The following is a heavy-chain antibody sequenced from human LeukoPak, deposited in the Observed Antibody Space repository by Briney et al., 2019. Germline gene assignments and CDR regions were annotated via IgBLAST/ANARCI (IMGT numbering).Heavy chain of an antibody. V-gene: IGHV4-30-2*01. CDR1: GGSISSGGYY. Sequence: SETLSLTCTVSGGSISSGGYYWSWIRQPPGKGLEWIGYIYHSGSTYYNPSLKSRVTISVDRSKNHFSLKVSSVTAADTAVYYCARVVGNTNFDSWGQGALVTVSS. CDR3: ARVVGNTNFDS. J-gene: IGHJ4*02. D-gene: IGHD2-21*01. CDR2: IYHSGST.